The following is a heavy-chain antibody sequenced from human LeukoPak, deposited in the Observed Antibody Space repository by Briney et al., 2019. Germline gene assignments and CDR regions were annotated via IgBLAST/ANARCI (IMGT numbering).Heavy chain of an antibody. D-gene: IGHD6-19*01. J-gene: IGHJ4*02. CDR2: MNPNSGNT. Sequence: ASVKVSCKASGGTFSNYGIGWVRQAPGQGLEWMGWMNPNSGNTGYAQKFQGRVTMTRNTSISTAYMELSSLRSEDTAVYYCARGPTEPGIAVAGIGDYWGQGTLVTVSS. CDR3: ARGPTEPGIAVAGIGDY. V-gene: IGHV1-8*02. CDR1: GGTFSNYG.